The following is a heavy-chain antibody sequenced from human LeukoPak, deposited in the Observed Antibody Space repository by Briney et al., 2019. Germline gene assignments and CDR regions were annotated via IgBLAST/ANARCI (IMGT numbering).Heavy chain of an antibody. Sequence: SETLSLTCTVSGGSISTYYWSWIRQPPGKGLEWIGYIYHSGSTNYNPSLKSRVTISVDTFNNQFSLKLSSVTAADTAVYYCAREAMVRGVIGPDYYYYMDVWGKGTTVTISS. J-gene: IGHJ6*03. V-gene: IGHV4-59*01. CDR2: IYHSGST. CDR1: GGSISTYY. CDR3: AREAMVRGVIGPDYYYYMDV. D-gene: IGHD3-10*01.